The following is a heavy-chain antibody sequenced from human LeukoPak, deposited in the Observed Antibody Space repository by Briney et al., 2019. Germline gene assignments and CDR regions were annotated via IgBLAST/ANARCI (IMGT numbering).Heavy chain of an antibody. V-gene: IGHV4-4*07. CDR3: ARGREVLLWFGDAFDI. J-gene: IGHJ3*02. Sequence: PSETLSLTCTVSGGSISSYYWSWIRQPAGKGLEWIGRIYTSGSTNYNPSLKSRVTMSVDTSKNQFSLKLSSVTAADTAVYYCARGREVLLWFGDAFDIWGQGTMVTVSS. CDR1: GGSISSYY. D-gene: IGHD3-10*01. CDR2: IYTSGST.